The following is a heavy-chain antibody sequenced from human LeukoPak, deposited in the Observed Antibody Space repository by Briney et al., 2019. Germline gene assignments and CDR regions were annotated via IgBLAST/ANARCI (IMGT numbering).Heavy chain of an antibody. CDR1: GFTFSSCA. CDR2: ISYDGTNK. J-gene: IGHJ4*02. CDR3: ARDIMWLREIDY. D-gene: IGHD2-21*01. Sequence: GGSLRLSCAASGFTFSSCAMHWVRQAPGNGLEWVAVISYDGTNKYCADSMKGRFTISRDNSKNTLYLQMNSLRAEDSAVYCCARDIMWLREIDYWGQGTLVTVSS. V-gene: IGHV3-30*01.